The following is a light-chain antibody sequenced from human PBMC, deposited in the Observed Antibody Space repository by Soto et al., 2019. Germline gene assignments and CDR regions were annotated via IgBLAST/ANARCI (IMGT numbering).Light chain of an antibody. J-gene: IGKJ2*01. Sequence: EIVMTQSPATLSVSSGERATLSCRASQSIDDKLAWYQQKPGQAPRLLMSGASTRATGVPARFSGSGSGTEFTLTISSLQSEDSAVHYCQHYYGWVRSFGQGTKLEIK. CDR3: QHYYGWVRS. CDR2: GAS. CDR1: QSIDDK. V-gene: IGKV3-15*01.